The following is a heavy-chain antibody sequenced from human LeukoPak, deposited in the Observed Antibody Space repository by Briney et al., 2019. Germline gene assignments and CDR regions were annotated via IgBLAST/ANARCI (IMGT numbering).Heavy chain of an antibody. CDR3: ARTTEGGYTYNYFYYYYMDV. V-gene: IGHV1-18*01. CDR2: VSAYNGNT. CDR1: GYTFTSYG. D-gene: IGHD5-18*01. J-gene: IGHJ6*03. Sequence: ASVKVSCKASGYTFTSYGISWVRQAPGQGLEWMGWVSAYNGNTNYAQKLQGRVTMTTDTSTSTAYMELRSLRSDDTAVYYCARTTEGGYTYNYFYYYYMDVWGKGTTVTISS.